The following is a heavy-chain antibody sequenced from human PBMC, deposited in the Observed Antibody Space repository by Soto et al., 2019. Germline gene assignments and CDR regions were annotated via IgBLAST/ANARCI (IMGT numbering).Heavy chain of an antibody. CDR1: GGTFSSYA. J-gene: IGHJ6*02. Sequence: SVKVSCKASGGTFSSYAISWVRQAPGQGLEWMGGIIPIFGTANYAQKFQGRVTITADESTSTAYMELSSLRSEDTAVYYCARPNSGSNRGGYYYFYGMDVWGQGTTVTVSS. CDR3: ARPNSGSNRGGYYYFYGMDV. V-gene: IGHV1-69*13. D-gene: IGHD6-6*01. CDR2: IIPIFGTA.